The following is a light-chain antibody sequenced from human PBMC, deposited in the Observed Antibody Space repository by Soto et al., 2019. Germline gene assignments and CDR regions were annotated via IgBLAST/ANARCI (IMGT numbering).Light chain of an antibody. Sequence: QSALTQPPAVSGSPGQSITISCTGTSSDVGAYEYVCWYQQHPGKAPKLLSYDVSNRPSGVSTRFSGSRSGNTASLTISGLQAEDEGDYYCTSSTTRRLYVFGSGTKVTVL. CDR2: DVS. V-gene: IGLV2-14*03. J-gene: IGLJ1*01. CDR3: TSSTTRRLYV. CDR1: SSDVGAYEY.